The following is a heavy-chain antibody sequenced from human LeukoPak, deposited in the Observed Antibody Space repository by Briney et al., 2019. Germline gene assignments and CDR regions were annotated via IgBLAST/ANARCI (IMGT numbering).Heavy chain of an antibody. D-gene: IGHD6-13*01. J-gene: IGHJ5*02. V-gene: IGHV1-3*01. CDR3: ARGGIAAAGTS. CDR1: GYTFTSYA. Sequence: ASVNVSCTASGYTFTSYAMHWVRQAPGQRLEWMGWINAGNGNTKYSQTFHGRVTITRDTSASTAYMELSSLRSDDTAVYYCARGGIAAAGTSWGQGTLVTVSS. CDR2: INAGNGNT.